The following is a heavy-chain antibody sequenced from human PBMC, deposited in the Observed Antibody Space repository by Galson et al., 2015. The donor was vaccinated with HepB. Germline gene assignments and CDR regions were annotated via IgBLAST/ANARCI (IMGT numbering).Heavy chain of an antibody. Sequence: SLRLSCAASGFTFSSYSMNWVRQAPGKGLEWVSYISSSSSTIYYADSVKGRFTISRDNAKNSLYLQMNSLRAEDTAVYYCAREPKFGGVIGLDYWGQGTLVTVSS. CDR2: ISSSSSTI. CDR1: GFTFSSYS. V-gene: IGHV3-48*04. J-gene: IGHJ4*02. CDR3: AREPKFGGVIGLDY. D-gene: IGHD3-16*02.